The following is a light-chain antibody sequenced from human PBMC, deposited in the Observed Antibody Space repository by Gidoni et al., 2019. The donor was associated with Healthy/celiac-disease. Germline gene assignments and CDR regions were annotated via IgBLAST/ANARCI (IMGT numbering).Light chain of an antibody. CDR1: QSVSSSY. Sequence: PGERATLSCRASQSVSSSYLAWYQQKPGQTPRLLIYGASSRATGIPDRFSGSGSGTDFTLTISRLEPEDFAMYYCQQYSSSPPGYTFGQGTKLEIK. V-gene: IGKV3-20*01. CDR2: GAS. CDR3: QQYSSSPPGYT. J-gene: IGKJ2*01.